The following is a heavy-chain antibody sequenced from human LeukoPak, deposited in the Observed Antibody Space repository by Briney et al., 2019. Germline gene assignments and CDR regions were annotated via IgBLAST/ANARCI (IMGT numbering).Heavy chain of an antibody. CDR2: IYYSGST. V-gene: IGHV4-59*01. J-gene: IGHJ3*02. Sequence: SETLSLTCTVSGGSISSYYWSWIRQPPGKGLEWIGYIYYSGSTNYNPSLKSRVTISVDTSKNQFSLKLSSVTAADTAVYYCASGIGLCGSGWRDDAFDIWGQGTMVTVSS. D-gene: IGHD3-10*01. CDR3: ASGIGLCGSGWRDDAFDI. CDR1: GGSISSYY.